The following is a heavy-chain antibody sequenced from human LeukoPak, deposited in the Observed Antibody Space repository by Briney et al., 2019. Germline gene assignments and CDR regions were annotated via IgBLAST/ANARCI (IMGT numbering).Heavy chain of an antibody. CDR1: GFTFSSYA. V-gene: IGHV3-30*01. D-gene: IGHD3-10*01. CDR3: ARVKSTRGRPWFGELSGLFDC. CDR2: ISYDGSNK. J-gene: IGHJ4*02. Sequence: GGSLRLSCAASGFTFSSYAMHWVRQAPGKGLEWVAVISYDGSNKYYADSVKGRFTISRDNSKNTLYLQMNSLRAEDTAVYYCARVKSTRGRPWFGELSGLFDCRGQGTLVTVSS.